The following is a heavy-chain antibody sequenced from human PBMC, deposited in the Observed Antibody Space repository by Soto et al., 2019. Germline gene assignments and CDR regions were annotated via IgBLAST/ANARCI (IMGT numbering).Heavy chain of an antibody. CDR1: GFTFSDYY. CDR3: SRDRALHGSGSYPSPKWLDP. V-gene: IGHV3-11*01. J-gene: IGHJ5*02. Sequence: QVQLVESGGGLVKPGGSLRLSCAASGFTFSDYYMTWIRQAPGKGLEWVSSISSTGATIHYADSVEGRFTISRDNAEKSLFLQMNSLRAEDTAVYYCSRDRALHGSGSYPSPKWLDPWGQGTLVTVSS. D-gene: IGHD3-10*01. CDR2: ISSTGATI.